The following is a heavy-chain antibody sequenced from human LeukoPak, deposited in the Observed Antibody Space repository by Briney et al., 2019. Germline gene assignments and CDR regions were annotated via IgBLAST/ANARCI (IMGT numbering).Heavy chain of an antibody. J-gene: IGHJ3*02. Sequence: GGSLRLSCAVSGFTFSSYGMHWVRQAPGKGLEWVAVIWYDGSNKYYADSVKGRFTISRDNSKNTLHLQMNSLRAENTAVYYCARDRGVYQLLPDAFDIWGQGTMVTVSS. CDR1: GFTFSSYG. V-gene: IGHV3-33*01. D-gene: IGHD2-2*01. CDR3: ARDRGVYQLLPDAFDI. CDR2: IWYDGSNK.